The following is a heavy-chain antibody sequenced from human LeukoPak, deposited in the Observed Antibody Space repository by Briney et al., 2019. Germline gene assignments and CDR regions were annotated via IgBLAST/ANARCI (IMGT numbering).Heavy chain of an antibody. CDR3: ARLGGGYSYGLFDY. J-gene: IGHJ4*02. CDR2: INYSGST. Sequence: SETLSLTCTVSGGSISSYYWSWIRQPPGKGLEWIGYINYSGSTNYNPSLKSRVTISVDTSKNQFSLKLSSVTAADTAVYYCARLGGGYSYGLFDYWGQGTLVTVSS. V-gene: IGHV4-59*08. CDR1: GGSISSYY. D-gene: IGHD5-18*01.